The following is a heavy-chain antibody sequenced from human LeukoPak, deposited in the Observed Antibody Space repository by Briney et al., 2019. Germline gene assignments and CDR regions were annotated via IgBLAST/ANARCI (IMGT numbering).Heavy chain of an antibody. V-gene: IGHV3-23*01. Sequence: PGGSLRLSSAASGFTFSNNAMSWVRQAPGKGLEWVSATSTSGGSAYYADSVKGRFTISRDNSKNTLYLQMDSLRADDTAVYYCARYSGSYYYPPAWDLWGQGTLVTVCS. J-gene: IGHJ4*02. D-gene: IGHD1-26*01. CDR3: ARYSGSYYYPPAWDL. CDR1: GFTFSNNA. CDR2: TSTSGGSA.